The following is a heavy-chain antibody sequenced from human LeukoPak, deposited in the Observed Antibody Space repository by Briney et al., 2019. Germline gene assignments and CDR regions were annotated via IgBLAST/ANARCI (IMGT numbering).Heavy chain of an antibody. CDR3: AKDADSSGYGPYYSDY. CDR2: ISWNSGSI. CDR1: GFTFDDYA. Sequence: GGSLRLSCAASGFTFDDYAMHWVRQAPGKGLEWVSGISWNSGSIGYADSVKGRFTISRDNAKNSLYLQMNSLRAEDTALYYCAKDADSSGYGPYYSDYWGQGTLVTVSS. V-gene: IGHV3-9*01. J-gene: IGHJ4*02. D-gene: IGHD3-22*01.